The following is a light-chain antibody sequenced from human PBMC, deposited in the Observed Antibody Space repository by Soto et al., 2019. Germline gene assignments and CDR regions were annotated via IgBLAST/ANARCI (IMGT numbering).Light chain of an antibody. Sequence: EIVLTQSPATLSLSPGERATLSCRASQSVSSYLAWYQQEPGQAPRLLIYDASNRATGIPARFSGSGSGTDLTITISSLEPEDFEVYYCQQRSNWPPTFGQGTRLEIK. CDR3: QQRSNWPPT. CDR1: QSVSSY. V-gene: IGKV3-11*01. CDR2: DAS. J-gene: IGKJ5*01.